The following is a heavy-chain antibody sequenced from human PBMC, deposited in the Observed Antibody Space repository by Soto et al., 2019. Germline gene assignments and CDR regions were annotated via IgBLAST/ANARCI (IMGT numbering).Heavy chain of an antibody. V-gene: IGHV3-30*18. CDR1: GFTFSSYG. Sequence: QVQLVESGGGVVQPGRSLRLSCAASGFTFSSYGIHWVRQAPGKGLEWVALISHDGTDKYYADSVKGRFTISRDNFKNTLDLQMSSLRPEETAVYYCVKERYAQLWLEDYGMDVWGQGTTVTV. CDR3: VKERYAQLWLEDYGMDV. D-gene: IGHD5-18*01. CDR2: ISHDGTDK. J-gene: IGHJ6*02.